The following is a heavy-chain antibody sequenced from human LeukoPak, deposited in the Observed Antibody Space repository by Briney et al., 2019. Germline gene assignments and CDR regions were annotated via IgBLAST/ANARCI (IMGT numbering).Heavy chain of an antibody. CDR1: GDSVSSNSAA. Sequence: SQTLSLTCTISGDSVSSNSAAWTWIRQSPSRGLEWLGRTYYRSKWYNDYAVSVKSRITINPDTSKNQFSLQLNSVTPEDTAVYYCARDSEPNYGKNYFDYWGQGTLVTVSS. D-gene: IGHD1-7*01. V-gene: IGHV6-1*01. J-gene: IGHJ4*02. CDR3: ARDSEPNYGKNYFDY. CDR2: TYYRSKWYN.